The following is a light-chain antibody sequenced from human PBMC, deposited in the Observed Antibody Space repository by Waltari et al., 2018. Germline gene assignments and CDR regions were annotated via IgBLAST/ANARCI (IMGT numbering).Light chain of an antibody. CDR2: ANT. CDR1: NIGTKG. J-gene: IGLJ1*01. Sequence: YVLTQPPSVSVAPGQTARITCGGNNIGTKGVHWYQQKPGQAPVLGVYANTDRPSGIPERFSGSNSGNTATLTISRVEAGDEADYYCQVYSRYSDPYVFGSGTQVTVL. CDR3: QVYSRYSDPYV. V-gene: IGLV3-21*02.